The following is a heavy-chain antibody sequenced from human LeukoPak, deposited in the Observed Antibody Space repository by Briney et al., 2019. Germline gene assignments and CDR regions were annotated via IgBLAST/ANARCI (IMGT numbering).Heavy chain of an antibody. Sequence: GALRLSCAASGFTFSSYWMSWVRQAPGKGLEWVANIKQDGSEKYYVDSVKGRFTISRDNAKNSLYLQMNSLRAEDTAVYYCARVRLGDTMVRGVILFDYWGQGTLVTVSS. D-gene: IGHD3-10*01. CDR2: IKQDGSEK. CDR3: ARVRLGDTMVRGVILFDY. CDR1: GFTFSSYW. J-gene: IGHJ4*02. V-gene: IGHV3-7*01.